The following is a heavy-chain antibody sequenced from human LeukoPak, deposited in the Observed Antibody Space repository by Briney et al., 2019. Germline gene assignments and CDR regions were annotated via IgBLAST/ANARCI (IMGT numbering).Heavy chain of an antibody. CDR1: GYSFTSYW. V-gene: IGHV5-51*01. CDR3: AIFKQYLRPDY. D-gene: IGHD2/OR15-2a*01. J-gene: IGHJ4*02. Sequence: GESLKISCKGSGYSFTSYWIGWVRPMPGKGLEWMGIIYPGDSDTRYSPSFQGQVTISADKSISTGYLQWSSLKASDTAIYYCAIFKQYLRPDYWGQGTLVTVSS. CDR2: IYPGDSDT.